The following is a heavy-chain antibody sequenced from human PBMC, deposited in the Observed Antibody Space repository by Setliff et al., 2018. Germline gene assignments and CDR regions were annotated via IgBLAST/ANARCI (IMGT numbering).Heavy chain of an antibody. CDR2: MNPNSGNT. Sequence: ASVKVSCKASGYTFTSYDINWVRQATGQGLERMGWMNPNSGNTGYAQKFQGRVTMTRNTSISTAYMELSSLRSEDTAVCYCARGRERDYNFWSGYYTYYYYGMDVWGQGTTVTVSS. J-gene: IGHJ6*02. CDR1: GYTFTSYD. CDR3: ARGRERDYNFWSGYYTYYYYGMDV. D-gene: IGHD3-3*01. V-gene: IGHV1-8*02.